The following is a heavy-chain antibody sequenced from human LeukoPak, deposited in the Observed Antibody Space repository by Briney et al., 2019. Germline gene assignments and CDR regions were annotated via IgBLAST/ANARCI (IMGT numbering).Heavy chain of an antibody. CDR3: ATKQWLAPPPDS. CDR1: GFTFSKYW. V-gene: IGHV3-74*01. J-gene: IGHJ4*02. D-gene: IGHD6-19*01. CDR2: INTDGTVT. Sequence: GGSLRLSCAAAGFTFSKYWMLWVGQAPGKGLKSVSRINTDGTVTTYADSVKGRFTVSRDNANNTMFLQMNSVRDDDTAVYYCATKQWLAPPPDSWGQGTPVTVSS.